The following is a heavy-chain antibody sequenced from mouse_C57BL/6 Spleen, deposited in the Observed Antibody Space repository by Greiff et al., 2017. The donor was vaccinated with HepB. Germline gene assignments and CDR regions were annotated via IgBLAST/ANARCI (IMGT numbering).Heavy chain of an antibody. CDR3: ARKGDGYYPWFAY. J-gene: IGHJ3*01. CDR2: INPSSGYT. Sequence: QVHVKQSGAELAKPGASVKLSCKASGYTFTSYWMHWVNQRPGQGLEWIGYINPSSGYTKYNQKFKDKATLTADKSSSTAYMQLSSLTYEDSAVYYCARKGDGYYPWFAYWGQGTLVTVSA. CDR1: GYTFTSYW. D-gene: IGHD2-3*01. V-gene: IGHV1-7*01.